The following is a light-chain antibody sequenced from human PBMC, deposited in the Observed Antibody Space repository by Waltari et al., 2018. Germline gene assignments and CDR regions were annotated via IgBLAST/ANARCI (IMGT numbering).Light chain of an antibody. CDR2: DVS. J-gene: IGLJ1*01. Sequence: QSALTQPASVSGSPGQSITISCSGTSSDVGGYNYVSWYQQHPGKAPKLMIYDVSSPPSGVSNRFSGSKSGNTASLTISGLQAEDEADYYCSSYTSNNTLVFATGTKVTVL. CDR3: SSYTSNNTLV. CDR1: SSDVGGYNY. V-gene: IGLV2-14*03.